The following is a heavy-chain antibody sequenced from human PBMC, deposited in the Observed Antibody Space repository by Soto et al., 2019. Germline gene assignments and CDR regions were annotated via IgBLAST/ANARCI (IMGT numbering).Heavy chain of an antibody. Sequence: QLQLQESGPGLVKPSETLSLTCTVSGGSISSSSYYWGWIRQPPGKGLEWIGSIYYSGSTYYNPSLKSRVTISVDTSKNQFSLKLSSVTAADTAVYYCARHPETKRGYSYGGWVDYWGQGTLVTVSS. V-gene: IGHV4-39*01. CDR1: GGSISSSSYY. J-gene: IGHJ4*02. CDR2: IYYSGST. CDR3: ARHPETKRGYSYGGWVDY. D-gene: IGHD5-18*01.